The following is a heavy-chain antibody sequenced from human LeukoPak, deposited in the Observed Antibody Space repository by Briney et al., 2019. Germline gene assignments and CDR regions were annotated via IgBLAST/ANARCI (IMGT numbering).Heavy chain of an antibody. CDR2: INHSGST. V-gene: IGHV4-34*01. D-gene: IGHD2-2*01. CDR3: ARIVVVPAAIFTRDYYYYYMDV. Sequence: SETLSLTCAVYGGSFSGYYWSWIRQPPGKGLEWIGEINHSGSTNYNPSLKSRVTISVDTSKNQFSLKLSSVTAADTAVYYCARIVVVPAAIFTRDYYYYYMDVWGKGTTVTVSS. J-gene: IGHJ6*03. CDR1: GGSFSGYY.